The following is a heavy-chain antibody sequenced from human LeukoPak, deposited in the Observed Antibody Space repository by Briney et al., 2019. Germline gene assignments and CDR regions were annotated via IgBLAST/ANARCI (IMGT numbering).Heavy chain of an antibody. CDR3: ARGLGDILTGYPSWGYFDY. CDR1: GGSISSGGYS. Sequence: SETLSLTCAVSGGSISSGGYSWSWIRQPPGKGLEWIGYLYHSGSTYYNPSLKSRVTISVDRSKNQFSLKLSSVTAADTAVYYCARGLGDILTGYPSWGYFDYWGQGTLVTVSS. D-gene: IGHD3-9*01. J-gene: IGHJ4*02. CDR2: LYHSGST. V-gene: IGHV4-30-2*01.